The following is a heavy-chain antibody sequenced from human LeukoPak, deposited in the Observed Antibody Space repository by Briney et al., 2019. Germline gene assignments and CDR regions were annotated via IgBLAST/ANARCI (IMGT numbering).Heavy chain of an antibody. J-gene: IGHJ3*02. CDR1: GFTFSNYW. CDR2: IKSDGSRT. V-gene: IGHV3-74*01. CDR3: VRDLSSGGWSDAFDT. D-gene: IGHD2-15*01. Sequence: PGGSLRLSCAASGFTFSNYWMHWVRQAPGKGLMWVSRIKSDGSRTTYADSVKGRFTISSDNANNTLYLQMNSLRVEDTAVYFCVRDLSSGGWSDAFDTWGQGTMVTVSS.